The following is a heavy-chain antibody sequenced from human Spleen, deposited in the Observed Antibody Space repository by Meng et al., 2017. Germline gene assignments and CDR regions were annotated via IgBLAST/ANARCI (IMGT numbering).Heavy chain of an antibody. CDR3: AKRPRGGAVAGPKNYFDY. Sequence: GESLKISCAASGFTFSSYAMNWVRQAPGKGLEWVSAISRSGDSTYYADSVKGRFTISRDNSQNTLYLQMNSLRAEDTAVYYCAKRPRGGAVAGPKNYFDYWGLGTLVTVSS. J-gene: IGHJ4*02. CDR1: GFTFSSYA. CDR2: ISRSGDST. V-gene: IGHV3-23*01. D-gene: IGHD6-19*01.